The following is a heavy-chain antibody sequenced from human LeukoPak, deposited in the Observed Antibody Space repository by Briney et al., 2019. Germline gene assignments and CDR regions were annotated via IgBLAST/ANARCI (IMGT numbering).Heavy chain of an antibody. D-gene: IGHD6-6*01. CDR3: AKGSPSSSIAARQPFDY. V-gene: IGHV3-30*02. Sequence: GGSLRLSCAASGFTFSSYGMHWVRQAPGKGLEWVAFIRYDGSNKYYADSVKGRFTISRDNSKNTLYPQMNSLRAEDTAVYYCAKGSPSSSIAARQPFDYWGQGTLVTVSS. CDR1: GFTFSSYG. CDR2: IRYDGSNK. J-gene: IGHJ4*02.